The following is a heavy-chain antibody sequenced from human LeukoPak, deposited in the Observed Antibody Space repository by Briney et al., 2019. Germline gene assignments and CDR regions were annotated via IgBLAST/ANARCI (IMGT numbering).Heavy chain of an antibody. Sequence: SQTLSLTCTVSGGSISSGSYYWSWIRQPAGKGLEWIGRIYTSGSTNYNPSLKSRVTISVDTSKNQFSLKLSSVTAADTAVYYCAREYYYDSSGPGDYFGYWGQGTLVTVSS. CDR3: AREYYYDSSGPGDYFGY. J-gene: IGHJ4*02. CDR2: IYTSGST. CDR1: GGSISSGSYY. D-gene: IGHD3-22*01. V-gene: IGHV4-61*02.